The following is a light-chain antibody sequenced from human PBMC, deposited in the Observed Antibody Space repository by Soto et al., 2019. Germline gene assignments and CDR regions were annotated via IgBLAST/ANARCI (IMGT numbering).Light chain of an antibody. CDR2: GAS. J-gene: IGKJ3*01. V-gene: IGKV3-20*01. CDR3: QQYVTSQST. CDR1: QSVSSSY. Sequence: EIVLTQSPGTLSLSTGERAILSCRASQSVSSSYFAWYQQKPGQAPRLLIYGASSRATGIPDRFSGSGSGTDFTLTISRLEPEDFAVYYCQQYVTSQSTFGTGPTVDIK.